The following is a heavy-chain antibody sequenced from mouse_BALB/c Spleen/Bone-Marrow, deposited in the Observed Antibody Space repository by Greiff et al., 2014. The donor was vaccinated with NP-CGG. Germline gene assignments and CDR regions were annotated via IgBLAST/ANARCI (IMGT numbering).Heavy chain of an antibody. CDR1: GYTFSSYY. Sequence: QVQLQQSXAELVKPGASVKLSCKASGYTFSSYYMYWVKQRPGQGLEWIGEINPSNGGTKFNEKFKSKATLTVDKSSSTAYMQLSSLTSEDSAVYYCTRSNYGYWYFDVWGAGTTVTVSS. J-gene: IGHJ1*01. V-gene: IGHV1S81*02. CDR3: TRSNYGYWYFDV. D-gene: IGHD1-1*01. CDR2: INPSNGGT.